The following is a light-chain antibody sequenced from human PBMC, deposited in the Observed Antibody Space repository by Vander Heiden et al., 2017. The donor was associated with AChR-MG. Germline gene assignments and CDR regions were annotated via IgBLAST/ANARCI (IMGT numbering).Light chain of an antibody. CDR1: QSVNRN. V-gene: IGKV3-15*01. J-gene: IGKJ1*01. CDR2: GAS. CDR3: QQDNNWWA. Sequence: ELVMTQSPATLSVSPGERATLSCSASQSVNRNLAWYQQKPGQAPRLLIYGASTRATGIPARFSGSGSGTEFTLTISSLQSEDFAVYYCQQDNNWWAFGQGTKVEIK.